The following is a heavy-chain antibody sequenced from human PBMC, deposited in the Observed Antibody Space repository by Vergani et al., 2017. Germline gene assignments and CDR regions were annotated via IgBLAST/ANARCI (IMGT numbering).Heavy chain of an antibody. V-gene: IGHV3-23*01. Sequence: EVQLLESGGGLVQPGGSLRLSCAASGFTFSSYAMSWVRQAPGTGLEWVSAISGSGGSTYYADSVKGRFTISRDNSKNTLYLQMNSLRAEDTAVYYCAKGYCSSTSCYNAFDIWGQGTMVTVSS. CDR3: AKGYCSSTSCYNAFDI. J-gene: IGHJ3*02. D-gene: IGHD2-2*02. CDR1: GFTFSSYA. CDR2: ISGSGGST.